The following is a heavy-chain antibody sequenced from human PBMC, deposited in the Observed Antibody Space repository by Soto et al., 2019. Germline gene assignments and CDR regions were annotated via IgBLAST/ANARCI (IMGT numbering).Heavy chain of an antibody. V-gene: IGHV4-61*01. Sequence: SETLSLTCTVSGGSISGGPYYWTWIRQHPGSGLEWIGYIYYSGSTNYNPSLKSRVTISVDTSKNQFSLKLSSVTAADTAVYYCARLGLGYCSSTSCKPRDYWGQGTLVTVSS. J-gene: IGHJ4*02. CDR3: ARLGLGYCSSTSCKPRDY. CDR2: IYYSGST. CDR1: GGSISGGPYY. D-gene: IGHD2-2*01.